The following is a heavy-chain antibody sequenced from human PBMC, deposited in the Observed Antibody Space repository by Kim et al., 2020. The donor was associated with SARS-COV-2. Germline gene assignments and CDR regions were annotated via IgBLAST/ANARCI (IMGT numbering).Heavy chain of an antibody. CDR2: T. Sequence: TYYNPSLKCRVTISVDTSKNQFSLKLSSVTAADTAVYYCARVKRFCIFDPWGQGTLVTVSS. D-gene: IGHD1-20*01. CDR3: ARVKRFCIFDP. V-gene: IGHV4-31*02. J-gene: IGHJ5*02.